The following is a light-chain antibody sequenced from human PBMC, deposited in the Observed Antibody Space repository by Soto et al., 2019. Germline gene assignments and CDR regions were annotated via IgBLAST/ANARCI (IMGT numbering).Light chain of an antibody. CDR1: ELGDKY. V-gene: IGLV3-1*01. Sequence: SYELTQPPSVAVSPGQTASITCFGDELGDKYAFWYQQKPGQSPVLVISQDTERPSGIPERFSGSNSGNTATLTISGTQAMDEADYYCQAWDTSTVVFGGGTNLTVL. J-gene: IGLJ2*01. CDR2: QDT. CDR3: QAWDTSTVV.